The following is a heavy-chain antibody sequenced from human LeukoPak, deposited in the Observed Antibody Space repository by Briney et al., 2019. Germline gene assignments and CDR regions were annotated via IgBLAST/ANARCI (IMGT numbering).Heavy chain of an antibody. Sequence: YXXXIRQPPGKGXEWIGYIYYSGSTNYNPSLKSRVTISVDTSKNQFSLKLSSVTAADTAVYYCARAQHYDILTGYYTADYYYGMDVWGQGTTVTVSS. V-gene: IGHV4-59*08. J-gene: IGHJ6*02. D-gene: IGHD3-9*01. CDR1: Y. CDR2: IYYSGST. CDR3: ARAQHYDILTGYYTADYYYGMDV.